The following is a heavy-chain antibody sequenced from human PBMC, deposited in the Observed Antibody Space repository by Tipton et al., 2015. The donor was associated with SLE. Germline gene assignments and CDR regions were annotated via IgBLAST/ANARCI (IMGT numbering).Heavy chain of an antibody. CDR2: ISHTGST. CDR3: ARLLGIGGVPDY. V-gene: IGHV4-38-2*02. CDR1: GYSINSGYY. Sequence: TLSLTCTVSGYSINSGYYWGWIRQPPGKGLEWIGTISHTGSTFYNPSLQSRVTISVDTSKNQFSLKLSSVTAADTAVYYCARLLGIGGVPDYWGQGTLVTVSS. D-gene: IGHD2-8*02. J-gene: IGHJ4*02.